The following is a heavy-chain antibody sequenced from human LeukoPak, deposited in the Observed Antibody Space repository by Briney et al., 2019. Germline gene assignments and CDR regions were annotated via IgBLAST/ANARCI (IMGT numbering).Heavy chain of an antibody. D-gene: IGHD5-24*01. Sequence: GSLRLSCAASGFTFSSYEMNWVRQAPGKGLEWVSYISSSGSTIYYADSVKGRFTISRDNAKNTLYLQMNSLRAEDTAVYYCARDPRRDGYNFAFDIWGQGTMVTVSS. CDR1: GFTFSSYE. CDR3: ARDPRRDGYNFAFDI. V-gene: IGHV3-48*03. J-gene: IGHJ3*02. CDR2: ISSSGSTI.